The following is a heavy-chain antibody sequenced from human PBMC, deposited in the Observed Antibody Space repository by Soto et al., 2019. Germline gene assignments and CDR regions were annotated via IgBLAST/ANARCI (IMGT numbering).Heavy chain of an antibody. D-gene: IGHD6-13*01. CDR1: GFTFTSYT. CDR2: ISSSSDYI. J-gene: IGHJ4*02. Sequence: XGSLRLSCAASGFTFTSYTMNWVRQAPGKGLEWVSSISSSSDYIYYADSMKGRVTISRDNAKNSLFLDMNSLTGEDTAVYYCARARVYATGPLDFWGQGTLVTVSS. CDR3: ARARVYATGPLDF. V-gene: IGHV3-21*06.